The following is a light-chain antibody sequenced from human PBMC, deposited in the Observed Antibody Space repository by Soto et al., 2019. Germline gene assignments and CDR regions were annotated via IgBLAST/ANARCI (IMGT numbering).Light chain of an antibody. J-gene: IGLJ2*01. V-gene: IGLV1-40*01. CDR2: GNS. Sequence: QSVLTQPPSVSGAPGQRVTISCTGSSSNIGAGYDVHWYQQLPGTAPKLLIYGNSNRPSGVPDRFSGSKSGTSASLAITGLQADDEDAYYCQSYYSSLRGLVFGGGTKVTVL. CDR1: SSNIGAGYD. CDR3: QSYYSSLRGLV.